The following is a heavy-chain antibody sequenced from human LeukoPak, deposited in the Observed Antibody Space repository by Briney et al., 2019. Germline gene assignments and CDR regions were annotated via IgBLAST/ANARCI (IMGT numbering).Heavy chain of an antibody. CDR2: FDPGDGET. CDR3: ATGANTMIVVIASDAFDI. V-gene: IGHV1-24*01. Sequence: ASVKVSCKVSGYTLTELSVHWVRQAPGKGLEWMGGFDPGDGETIYAQKFQGRVTVTEDTSTDTAYMELSSLRSEDTAVYYCATGANTMIVVIASDAFDIWGQGTMVTVSS. D-gene: IGHD3-22*01. J-gene: IGHJ3*02. CDR1: GYTLTELS.